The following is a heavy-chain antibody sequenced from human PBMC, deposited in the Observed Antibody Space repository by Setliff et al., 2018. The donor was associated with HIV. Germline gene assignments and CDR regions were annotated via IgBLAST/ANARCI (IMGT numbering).Heavy chain of an antibody. CDR2: IYYSGST. CDR1: GDSVSSRSYY. V-gene: IGHV4-61*03. Sequence: SETLSLTCTVSGDSVSSRSYYWSWIRQPPGKGLERIGYIYYSGSTNYNPSLKSRVTISVDTSKNHFSLKLSSATAADTAVYYCARDNSGYELALDYWGQGTLVTVSS. J-gene: IGHJ4*02. CDR3: ARDNSGYELALDY. D-gene: IGHD5-12*01.